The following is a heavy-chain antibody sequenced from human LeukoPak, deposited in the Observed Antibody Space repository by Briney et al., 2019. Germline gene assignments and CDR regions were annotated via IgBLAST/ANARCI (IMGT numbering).Heavy chain of an antibody. J-gene: IGHJ4*02. CDR2: INHSGST. V-gene: IGHV4-34*01. CDR1: GGSFSGYY. D-gene: IGHD3-16*02. CDR3: ARLRQYDYVWGSYRYGSSWFDY. Sequence: SETLSLTCAVYGGSFSGYYWSWIRQPPGKGLEWIGEINHSGSTNYNPSLKSRVTISVDTSKNQFSLKLSSVTAADTAVYYCARLRQYDYVWGSYRYGSSWFDYWGQGTLVTVSS.